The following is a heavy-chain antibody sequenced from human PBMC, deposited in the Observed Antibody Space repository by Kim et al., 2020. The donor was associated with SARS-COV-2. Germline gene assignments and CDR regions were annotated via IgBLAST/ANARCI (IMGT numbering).Heavy chain of an antibody. CDR2: IYYSGST. J-gene: IGHJ4*02. Sequence: SETLSLTCTVSGGSISSYYWSWIRQPPGKGLEWIGYIYYSGSTNYNPSLKSRVTISVDTSKNQFSLKLSSVTAADTAVYYCARQRSGWAYFDYWGQGTLVTVSS. CDR3: ARQRSGWAYFDY. V-gene: IGHV4-59*01. CDR1: GGSISSYY. D-gene: IGHD6-19*01.